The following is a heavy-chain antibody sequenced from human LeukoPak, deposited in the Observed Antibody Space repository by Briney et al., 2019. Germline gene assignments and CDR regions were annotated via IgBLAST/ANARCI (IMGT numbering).Heavy chain of an antibody. CDR1: GFTFSSYW. Sequence: GGSLRLSCAASGFTFSSYWMHWVRQAPGKGLVWVSRINSDESSTSYADSVKGRFTISRDNAKNTLYLQMNSLRAEDTAVYYCARGFPDYYYYGMDVWGQGTTVTVSS. CDR2: INSDESST. CDR3: ARGFPDYYYYGMDV. V-gene: IGHV3-74*01. J-gene: IGHJ6*02.